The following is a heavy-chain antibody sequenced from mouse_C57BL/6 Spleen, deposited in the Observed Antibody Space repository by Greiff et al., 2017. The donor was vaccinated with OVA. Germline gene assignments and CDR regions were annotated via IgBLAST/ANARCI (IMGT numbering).Heavy chain of an antibody. CDR3: ARPRFGYYGSSYWYFDV. Sequence: QVQLKQPGTELVKPGASVKLSCKASGYTFTSYWMHWVKQRPGQGLEWIGNINPSNGGTNYNEKFKSKATLTVDKSSSTAYMQLSSLTSEDSAVYYCARPRFGYYGSSYWYFDVWGTGTTVTVSS. CDR1: GYTFTSYW. V-gene: IGHV1-53*01. CDR2: INPSNGGT. D-gene: IGHD1-1*01. J-gene: IGHJ1*03.